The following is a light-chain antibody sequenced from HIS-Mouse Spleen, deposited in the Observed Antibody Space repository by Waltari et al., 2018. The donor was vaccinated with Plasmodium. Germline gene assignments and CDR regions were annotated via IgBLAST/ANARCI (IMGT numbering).Light chain of an antibody. J-gene: IGLJ2*01. CDR1: SRDVGGSNS. CDR2: EVS. Sequence: QSALTPPPSASGSPGQSVTISCTGTSRDVGGSNSVSWYQQHPGKAPTLMIYEVSKRPSGVPDRFSGSKSGNTASLTVSGLQAEDEADYYCSSYADSNNLVFGGGTKLTVL. CDR3: SSYADSNNLV. V-gene: IGLV2-8*01.